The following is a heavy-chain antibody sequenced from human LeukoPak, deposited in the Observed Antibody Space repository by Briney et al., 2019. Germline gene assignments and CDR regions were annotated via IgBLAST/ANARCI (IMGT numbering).Heavy chain of an antibody. CDR2: ISSSGSTI. CDR3: ARDLLGWELHYFDY. D-gene: IGHD1-26*01. J-gene: IGHJ4*02. V-gene: IGHV3-48*03. CDR1: GFTFSSYE. Sequence: GGSLRLSCAASGFTFSSYEMNWVRQAPGKGLEWVSYISSSGSTIYYADSVKGRFSISRDNAKNSLYLQMNSLRAGDTAVYYCARDLLGWELHYFDYWGQGTLVTVSS.